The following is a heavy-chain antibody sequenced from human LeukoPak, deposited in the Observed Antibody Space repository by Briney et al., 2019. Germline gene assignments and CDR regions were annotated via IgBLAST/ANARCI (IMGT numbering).Heavy chain of an antibody. Sequence: SETLSLTWAVYGGSFSNSYWSWIRQPRGKGLEWIGEINDSGSPNYNPSLKSRVTISVDTSKKQFSLTLSSVTAADTAVYYWATPYCSAGNCYSYFDSRGQGTLVTVSS. CDR2: INDSGSP. D-gene: IGHD2-15*01. CDR3: ATPYCSAGNCYSYFDS. J-gene: IGHJ4*02. V-gene: IGHV4-34*01. CDR1: GGSFSNSY.